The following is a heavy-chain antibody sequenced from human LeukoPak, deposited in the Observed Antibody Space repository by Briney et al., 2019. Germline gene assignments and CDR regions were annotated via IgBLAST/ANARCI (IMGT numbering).Heavy chain of an antibody. Sequence: SLRLSSATPGFTLSGSWMSLVRQPPGKGKEWVANIKHDGSETDYVDSVKGRFTISRDNAKNSLYLQMNNLRAEDTAVYYCARDPRYCSSIICSQPFDYWGQGTLVTVSS. CDR1: GFTLSGSW. D-gene: IGHD2-2*01. CDR2: IKHDGSET. CDR3: ARDPRYCSSIICSQPFDY. J-gene: IGHJ4*02. V-gene: IGHV3-7*01.